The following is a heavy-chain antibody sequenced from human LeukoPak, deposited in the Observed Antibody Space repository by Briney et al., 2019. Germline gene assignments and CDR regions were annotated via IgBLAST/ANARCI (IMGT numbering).Heavy chain of an antibody. CDR1: GYTFSGHY. V-gene: IGHV1-2*02. CDR3: ARGRGRYDYVWGSYRYQSHFDY. CDR2: IYPNSGGT. J-gene: IGHJ4*02. D-gene: IGHD3-16*02. Sequence: ASVKVSCKASGYTFSGHYMHWVRQAPGQGLEWMGWIYPNSGGTNYAQKFQGRVTMTRDTSISTAYMELSRLRSDDTAVYYCARGRGRYDYVWGSYRYQSHFDYWGQGTLVTVSS.